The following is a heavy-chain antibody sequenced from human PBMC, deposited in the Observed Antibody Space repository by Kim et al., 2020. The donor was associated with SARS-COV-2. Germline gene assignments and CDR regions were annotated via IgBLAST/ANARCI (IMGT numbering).Heavy chain of an antibody. J-gene: IGHJ4*02. V-gene: IGHV4-31*02. D-gene: IGHD5-18*01. Sequence: PSRKSRVTISVDTSKNQFSLKLSSVTAADTAVYYCARILRGYSYGYAIDYWGQGTLVTVSS. CDR3: ARILRGYSYGYAIDY.